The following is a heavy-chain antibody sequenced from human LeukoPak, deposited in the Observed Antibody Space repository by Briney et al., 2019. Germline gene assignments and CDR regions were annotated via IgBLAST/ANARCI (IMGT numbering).Heavy chain of an antibody. CDR1: GFTFGDYA. J-gene: IGHJ2*01. CDR3: XXXXGLXLYXYFXL. V-gene: IGHV3-49*04. Sequence: GGSLRLSCTASGFTFGDYAMSWVRQAPGKGLEWVGFIRSKAYGGTTEYAASVKGRFTISRDDSKSIAYLQMNSLKTEDTAVYYCXXXXGLXLYXYFXLWGRGTLVXXSS. CDR2: IRSKAYGGTT.